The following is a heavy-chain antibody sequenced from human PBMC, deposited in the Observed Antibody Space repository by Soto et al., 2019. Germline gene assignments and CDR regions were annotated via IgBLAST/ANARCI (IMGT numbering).Heavy chain of an antibody. CDR3: AKDRHAQH. CDR2: ISYDGSNK. Sequence: QVQLVESGGGVVQPGRSLRLSCAASGFTFSSYGMHWVRQAPGKGLEWVAVISYDGSNKYYADSVKGRFTISRDNSKNMLYLQMNSLRAEDTAVYYCAKDRHAQHWGQGTLVTVSS. J-gene: IGHJ1*01. CDR1: GFTFSSYG. V-gene: IGHV3-30*18.